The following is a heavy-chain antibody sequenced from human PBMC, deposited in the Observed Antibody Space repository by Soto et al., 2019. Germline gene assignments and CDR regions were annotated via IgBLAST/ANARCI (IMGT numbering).Heavy chain of an antibody. D-gene: IGHD1-20*01. Sequence: GLDLEWLALIFWDTDKHYSPSLKNRLTITRDTSKSQVVLTLTNTDPVDTATYYCAHNDEDNLNKKGGFDIWGQGTMVTFSS. V-gene: IGHV2-5*02. J-gene: IGHJ3*02. CDR2: IFWDTDK. CDR3: AHNDEDNLNKKGGFDI.